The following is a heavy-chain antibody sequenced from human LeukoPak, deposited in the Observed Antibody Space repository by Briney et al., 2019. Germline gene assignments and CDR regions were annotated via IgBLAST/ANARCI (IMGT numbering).Heavy chain of an antibody. V-gene: IGHV4-59*08. J-gene: IGHJ4*02. CDR1: GGSISSYH. CDR3: ARHEASMVRGFLFYYFDY. Sequence: MPSETLSLTCTVSGGSISSYHWSWIRQPPGKGLEWIGYIYYSGSTNYNPSLKSRVTISVDTSKNQFSLKLSSVTAADTAVYYCARHEASMVRGFLFYYFDYWGQGTLVTVSS. CDR2: IYYSGST. D-gene: IGHD3-10*01.